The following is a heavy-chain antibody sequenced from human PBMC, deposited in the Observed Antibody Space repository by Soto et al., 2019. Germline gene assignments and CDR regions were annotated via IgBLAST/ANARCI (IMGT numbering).Heavy chain of an antibody. CDR3: AKGGLVRFLEWLPSSDAFDI. CDR1: GFTXSSYA. V-gene: IGHV3-23*01. Sequence: PGGSLRLSCAASGFTXSSYAMSWVRQAPGKGLEWVSAISGSGGSTYYADSVKGRFTISRDNSKNTLYLQMNSLRAEDTAVYYCAKGGLVRFLEWLPSSDAFDIWGQGTMVTVSS. CDR2: ISGSGGST. D-gene: IGHD3-3*01. J-gene: IGHJ3*02.